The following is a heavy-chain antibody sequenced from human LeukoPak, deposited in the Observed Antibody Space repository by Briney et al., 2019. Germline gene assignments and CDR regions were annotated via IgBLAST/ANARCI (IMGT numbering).Heavy chain of an antibody. CDR3: ATSSGINPFDY. CDR2: ITPSDSYT. CDR1: AYSFTTFW. Sequence: GESLKISCKASAYSFTTFWISWVRQMPGKGLEWMGRITPSDSYTNYSPSFRGHVTISADKSITTAYLQWSSLRASDTAMYYCATSSGINPFDYWGQGTLVTVSS. J-gene: IGHJ4*02. D-gene: IGHD1-14*01. V-gene: IGHV5-10-1*01.